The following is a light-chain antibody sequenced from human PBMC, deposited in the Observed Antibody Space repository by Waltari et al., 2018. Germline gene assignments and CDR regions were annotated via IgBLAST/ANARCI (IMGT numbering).Light chain of an antibody. CDR2: DAS. Sequence: DIQMTQSPSSLSASVGDRVTMTCRASQSITNYLSWYQHKLGEAPNLLVYDASTLVSGVPSRFNGSGSGTEFTLTISSLQPEDLATYYCQQVNTYSWTFGQGTKVEIK. J-gene: IGKJ1*01. V-gene: IGKV1-39*01. CDR3: QQVNTYSWT. CDR1: QSITNY.